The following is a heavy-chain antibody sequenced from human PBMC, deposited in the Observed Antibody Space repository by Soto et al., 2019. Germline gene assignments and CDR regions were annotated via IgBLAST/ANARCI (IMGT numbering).Heavy chain of an antibody. CDR1: GGSISSSSYY. Sequence: QLQLQESGPGLVKPSETLSLTCTVSGGSISSSSYYWGWIRQPPGKGLEWIGSIYYSGSTYYNPSLKSRVTISVDTSKNQFSLKLSSVTAADTAVYYCARHQVHIAARPSWFDPWGQGTLVTVSS. J-gene: IGHJ5*02. V-gene: IGHV4-39*01. CDR3: ARHQVHIAARPSWFDP. CDR2: IYYSGST. D-gene: IGHD6-6*01.